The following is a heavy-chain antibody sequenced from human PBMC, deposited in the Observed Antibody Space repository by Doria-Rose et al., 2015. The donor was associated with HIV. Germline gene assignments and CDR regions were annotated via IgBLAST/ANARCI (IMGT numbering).Heavy chain of an antibody. Sequence: VQLVQSGGGLVRPGGSLRLSCAHSGFTFSSHRISWVRHAPGKRLEWVTSISSTSAYINYADSVMGRFTISRDNASNSLYLQMDSLRAEDTAIYYCATGVTLDYWGQGTLVTVSS. J-gene: IGHJ4*02. CDR2: ISSTSAYI. V-gene: IGHV3-21*01. CDR3: ATGVTLDY. CDR1: GFTFSSHR. D-gene: IGHD3-10*01.